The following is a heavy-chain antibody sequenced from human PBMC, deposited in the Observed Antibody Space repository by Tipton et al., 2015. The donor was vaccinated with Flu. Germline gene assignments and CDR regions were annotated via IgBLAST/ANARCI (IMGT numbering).Heavy chain of an antibody. D-gene: IGHD3-16*01. CDR3: AIGAPMITFGGVIVS. Sequence: LSLTCAASGFTFSSYAMSWVRQAPGKGLEWVSAISGSGGSTYYADSVKGRFTISRDNSKNTLYLQMNSLRAEDTAVYYCAIGAPMITFGGVIVSWGQGTLVTVSS. V-gene: IGHV3-23*01. CDR1: GFTFSSYA. CDR2: ISGSGGST. J-gene: IGHJ5*01.